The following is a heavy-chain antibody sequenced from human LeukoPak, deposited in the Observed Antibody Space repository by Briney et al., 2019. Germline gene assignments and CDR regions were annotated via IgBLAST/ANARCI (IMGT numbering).Heavy chain of an antibody. Sequence: PGGSLRLSCAASGFTFDDYGMSWVRQAPGKGLEWVSGINWNGGSTGYADSVKGRFTISRDNAKNSLYLQMNSLRAEDTASYYCARFPGIAAAGPYYYYYMDVWGKGTTVTVSS. J-gene: IGHJ6*03. D-gene: IGHD6-13*01. V-gene: IGHV3-20*04. CDR2: INWNGGST. CDR3: ARFPGIAAAGPYYYYYMDV. CDR1: GFTFDDYG.